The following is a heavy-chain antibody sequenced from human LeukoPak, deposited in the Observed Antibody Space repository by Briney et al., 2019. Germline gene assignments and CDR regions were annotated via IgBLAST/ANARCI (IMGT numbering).Heavy chain of an antibody. Sequence: GASVKVSCKASGYTFTSYGISWVRQAPGQGLEWMGWISAYNGNTNYAQKLQGRVTMTTDTSTSTAYMELRSLRSEDTAVYYCATGVPPLWSGYYTGYYYYGMDVWGQGTMVTVSS. V-gene: IGHV1-18*01. CDR3: ATGVPPLWSGYYTGYYYYGMDV. J-gene: IGHJ6*02. CDR2: ISAYNGNT. CDR1: GYTFTSYG. D-gene: IGHD3-3*01.